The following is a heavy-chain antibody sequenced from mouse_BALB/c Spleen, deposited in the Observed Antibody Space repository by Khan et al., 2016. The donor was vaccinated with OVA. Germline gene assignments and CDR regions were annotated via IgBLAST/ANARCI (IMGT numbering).Heavy chain of an antibody. D-gene: IGHD2-3*01. J-gene: IGHJ2*01. V-gene: IGHV1S137*01. CDR1: GYTFTDYA. Sequence: QVRLQQSGPELVRPGVSVKISCKGSGYTFTDYAMYWVKQSHAKSLEWIGLISTYSGNTNYNPQFRCKATMTVYKSSRTAYMELARLTSEDSAIYYCARPAYDGYYDYWGQGTTLTVSS. CDR3: ARPAYDGYYDY. CDR2: ISTYSGNT.